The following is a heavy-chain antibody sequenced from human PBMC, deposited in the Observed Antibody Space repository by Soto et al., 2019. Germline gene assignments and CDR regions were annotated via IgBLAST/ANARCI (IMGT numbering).Heavy chain of an antibody. D-gene: IGHD3-10*01. CDR1: GGSISSYY. CDR2: IYYSGST. CDR3: ASGRFGELSFDY. Sequence: QVQLQESGPGLVKPSETLSLTCTVSGGSISSYYWSWIRQPPGKGLEWIGYIYYSGSTNYNPSLKSRVTISVDTSKNQFSLKLSSVTAADTAVYYCASGRFGELSFDYWGQGTLVTVSS. J-gene: IGHJ4*02. V-gene: IGHV4-59*01.